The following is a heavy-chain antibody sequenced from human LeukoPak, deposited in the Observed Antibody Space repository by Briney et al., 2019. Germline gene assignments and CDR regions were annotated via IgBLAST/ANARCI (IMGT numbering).Heavy chain of an antibody. D-gene: IGHD3-10*01. V-gene: IGHV3-23*01. Sequence: GGSLRLSCAASGFTFSTYAMSWIRQAPGKGLEWVSAIHGRGTDTYYTDSVKGRFTISRDNSKNTLNLQMNSLRVDDTAVYYCATYTGSQGFQYWGQGTLVTVSS. CDR2: IHGRGTDT. CDR3: ATYTGSQGFQY. CDR1: GFTFSTYA. J-gene: IGHJ4*02.